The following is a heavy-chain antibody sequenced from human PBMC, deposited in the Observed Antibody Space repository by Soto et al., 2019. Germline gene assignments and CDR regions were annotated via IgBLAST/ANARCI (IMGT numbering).Heavy chain of an antibody. CDR2: ISYDGSNK. Sequence: GGSLRLSCAASGFTFSSYAMHWVRQAPGKGLEWVAVISYDGSNKYYADSVKGRFTISRDNSKNTLYLQMNSLRAEDTAVYCCAREYRRAMVTHYYYGMDVWGQGTTVTVSS. J-gene: IGHJ6*02. V-gene: IGHV3-30-3*01. CDR3: AREYRRAMVTHYYYGMDV. D-gene: IGHD5-18*01. CDR1: GFTFSSYA.